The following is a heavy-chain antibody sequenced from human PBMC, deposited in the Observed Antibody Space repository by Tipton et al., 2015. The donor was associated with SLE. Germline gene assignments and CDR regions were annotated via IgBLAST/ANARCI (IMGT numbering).Heavy chain of an antibody. Sequence: LRLSCTVSGGSISSYYWSWIRQPPGKGLEWIGYIYYSGSTNYNPSLKSRVTISVDTSKNQFSLKLSSVTAADTAVYYCARESHVPFDTAMVNGAFDIWGQGTMVTVSS. CDR2: IYYSGST. D-gene: IGHD5-18*01. CDR1: GGSISSYY. V-gene: IGHV4-59*01. J-gene: IGHJ3*02. CDR3: ARESHVPFDTAMVNGAFDI.